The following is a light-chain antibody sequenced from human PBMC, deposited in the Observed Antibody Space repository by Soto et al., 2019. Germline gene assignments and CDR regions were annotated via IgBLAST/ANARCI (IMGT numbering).Light chain of an antibody. CDR1: SSDVGGYSY. V-gene: IGLV2-14*01. CDR2: DVS. J-gene: IGLJ1*01. CDR3: ASYTTSSTYV. Sequence: QSVLTQPASVSGSPGQSIAISCTGTSSDVGGYSYVSWYQQQPGKAPKLVISDVSNRPSGVSDRFSGSKSGNTASLTISGLQIEDEADYYCASYTTSSTYVFGTRTKVTVL.